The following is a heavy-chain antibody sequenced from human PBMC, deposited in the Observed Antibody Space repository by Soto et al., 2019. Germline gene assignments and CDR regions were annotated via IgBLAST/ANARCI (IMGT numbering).Heavy chain of an antibody. CDR3: ARETDGMDV. J-gene: IGHJ6*02. V-gene: IGHV3-30*04. Sequence: QVQLVESGRGVVQPGRSLRLSCAASGFTFSSYAMHWVRQAPGKGLEWVAVISYDGRNKYYADSVKGRFTISRDNSKNTLWLQMNSLRAEDTAVYFCARETDGMDVWGQGTTVTVSS. CDR2: ISYDGRNK. CDR1: GFTFSSYA.